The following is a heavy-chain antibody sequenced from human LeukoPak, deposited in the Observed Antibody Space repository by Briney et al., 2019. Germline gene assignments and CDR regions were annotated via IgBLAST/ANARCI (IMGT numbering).Heavy chain of an antibody. V-gene: IGHV3-21*01. D-gene: IGHD3-10*01. CDR3: AGIYYGSGSFDY. Sequence: PGGSLRLSCSASGFTFSSYRMNWVRQAPGEGREWVSSISSSSSYIYYADSVKGRFTISRDNAKNPLYLQMNSLRAEDTAVYYCAGIYYGSGSFDYWGQGTLVTVSS. CDR1: GFTFSSYR. CDR2: ISSSSSYI. J-gene: IGHJ4*02.